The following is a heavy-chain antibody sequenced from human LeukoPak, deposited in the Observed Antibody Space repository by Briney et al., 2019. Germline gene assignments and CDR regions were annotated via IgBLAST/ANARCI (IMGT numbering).Heavy chain of an antibody. Sequence: PSQTLSLTCTVSGGSISSSSNYWVWIRQPPGKGLEWIGSIKYSGSTYYNPSLKSRVTISVDTSKNQFSLKLSSVTAADTAVYYCARGVSAAQSNNWFDPWGQGTLVTVSS. CDR3: ARGVSAAQSNNWFDP. CDR2: IKYSGST. J-gene: IGHJ5*02. D-gene: IGHD2-2*01. CDR1: GGSISSSSNY. V-gene: IGHV4-39*07.